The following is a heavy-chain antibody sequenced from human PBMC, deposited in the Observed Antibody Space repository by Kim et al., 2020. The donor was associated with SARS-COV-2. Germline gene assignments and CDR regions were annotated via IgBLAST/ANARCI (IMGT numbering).Heavy chain of an antibody. J-gene: IGHJ5*02. Sequence: PSLKSRVTISVDTSKNQFSLKLSSVTAADTAVYYCARPDYYGSGGNWFDPWGQGTLVTVSS. CDR3: ARPDYYGSGGNWFDP. D-gene: IGHD3-10*01. V-gene: IGHV4-39*01.